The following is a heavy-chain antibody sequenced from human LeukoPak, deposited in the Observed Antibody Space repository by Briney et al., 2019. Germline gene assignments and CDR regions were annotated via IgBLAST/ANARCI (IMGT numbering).Heavy chain of an antibody. D-gene: IGHD3-22*01. Sequence: ASVKVSCKASGYTFTGYYMRWVRQTPGQGLEWMGRINPNSGGTNYAQKFQGRVTMTRDTSISTAYMELSRLRSDDTAVYYCARGYYDSSGYYPFDYWGQGTLVTVSS. CDR3: ARGYYDSSGYYPFDY. CDR1: GYTFTGYY. J-gene: IGHJ4*02. V-gene: IGHV1-2*06. CDR2: INPNSGGT.